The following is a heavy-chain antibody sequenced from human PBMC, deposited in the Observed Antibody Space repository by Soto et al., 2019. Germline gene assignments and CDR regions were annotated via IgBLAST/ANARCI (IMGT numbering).Heavy chain of an antibody. D-gene: IGHD2-8*02. CDR3: ARQFNEGCTAIDP. J-gene: IGHJ5*02. Sequence: EVQLVQSGAEVKKPGESLRISCKGSGYRFTSYWIIWVRQMPGKGLEWMGRIDPSDSYTNYSPSFQGHVTFSADKSISTVYLQLSNLKAADTDVYYWARQFNEGCTAIDPWGPGTLVTVSS. V-gene: IGHV5-10-1*03. CDR1: GYRFTSYW. CDR2: IDPSDSYT.